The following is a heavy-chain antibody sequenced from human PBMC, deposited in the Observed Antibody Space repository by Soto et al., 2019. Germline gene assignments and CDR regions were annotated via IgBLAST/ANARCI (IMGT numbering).Heavy chain of an antibody. J-gene: IGHJ4*02. CDR2: IHSSGST. V-gene: IGHV4-30-4*01. D-gene: IGHD3-16*02. CDR3: ARGTYFDSAWGTYRVGSSGCFDY. Sequence: QVHLQESGPGLVKPSQTLSLTCSISGGSISSGDNYWSWIRQPPGKGLEWIGYIHSSGSTFYNPSLKSRVTISIDTSKNQFSLQLSSVTAADTAVYPCARGTYFDSAWGTYRVGSSGCFDYWGQGTLVSVSS. CDR1: GGSISSGDNY.